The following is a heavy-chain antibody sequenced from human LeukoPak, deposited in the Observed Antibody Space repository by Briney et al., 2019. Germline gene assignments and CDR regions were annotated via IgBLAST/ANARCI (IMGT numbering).Heavy chain of an antibody. CDR1: GFTFSSYG. CDR2: ISYDGSNK. D-gene: IGHD4-17*01. Sequence: GRSLRLSCAASGFTFSSYGMHWVRQAPGKGLEWVAVISYDGSNKYYADSVEGRFTISRDNSKNTLYLQMNSLRAEDTAVYYCAKDTYGDYSFDYWGQGTLVTVSS. J-gene: IGHJ4*02. V-gene: IGHV3-30*18. CDR3: AKDTYGDYSFDY.